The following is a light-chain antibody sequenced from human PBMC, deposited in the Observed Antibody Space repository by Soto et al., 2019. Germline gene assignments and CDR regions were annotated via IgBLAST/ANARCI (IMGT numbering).Light chain of an antibody. CDR1: GSNIGSNT. V-gene: IGLV1-44*01. J-gene: IGLJ1*01. CDR2: NNN. Sequence: QSVLTQPPSASDTPGQRVSISCSGSGSNIGSNTVHWYQQLPGTAPKPLMYNNNQRPSGVPDRFSGSKSGTSASLAISGLQSENEADYYCAAWDDSLSGYVFGTGTKVTVL. CDR3: AAWDDSLSGYV.